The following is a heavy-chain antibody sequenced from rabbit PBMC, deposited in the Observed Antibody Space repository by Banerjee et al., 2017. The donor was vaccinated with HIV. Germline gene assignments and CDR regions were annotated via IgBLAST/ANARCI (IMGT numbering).Heavy chain of an antibody. CDR2: IYAGSSGSA. Sequence: CWVRQAPGKGLEWIGTIYAGSSGSAYYASWVNGRFTISRSTSLNTVDLKMTSLTVADTATYFCARDLAGVIGWNFNLWGPGTLVTVS. J-gene: IGHJ4*01. D-gene: IGHD4-1*01. V-gene: IGHV1S43*01. CDR3: ARDLAGVIGWNFNL.